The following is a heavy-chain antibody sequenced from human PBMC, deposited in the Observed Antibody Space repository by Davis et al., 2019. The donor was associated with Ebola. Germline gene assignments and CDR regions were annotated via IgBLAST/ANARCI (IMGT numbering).Heavy chain of an antibody. Sequence: ASVKVSCKPSGYTFPSFGINWVRQAPGQGLEWMGWISGYNGYTSYAAKFHDRLTLTTDTSTNTAYMELKNLGSDDTAVYYCARGPTFWSGYKRWGQGTLVTVSS. J-gene: IGHJ4*02. CDR1: GYTFPSFG. V-gene: IGHV1-18*01. CDR3: ARGPTFWSGYKR. D-gene: IGHD3-3*01. CDR2: ISGYNGYT.